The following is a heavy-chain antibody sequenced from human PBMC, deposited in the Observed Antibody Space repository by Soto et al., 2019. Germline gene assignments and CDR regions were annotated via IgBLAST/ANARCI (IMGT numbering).Heavy chain of an antibody. Sequence: SETLSLTCAVYGGSFSGYYWSWIRQPPGKGLEWIGEINHSGSTNYNPSLKSRVTISVDTSKNQFSLKLSSVTAADTAVYYCASGPRGKWFDPWGQGTLVTVSS. V-gene: IGHV4-34*01. D-gene: IGHD3-10*01. CDR1: GGSFSGYY. J-gene: IGHJ5*02. CDR2: INHSGST. CDR3: ASGPRGKWFDP.